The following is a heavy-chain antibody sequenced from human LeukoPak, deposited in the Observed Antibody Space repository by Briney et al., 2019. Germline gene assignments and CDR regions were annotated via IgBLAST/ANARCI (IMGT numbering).Heavy chain of an antibody. CDR3: AKAQGGPITMIVVADAFDI. CDR2: ISGSGGST. Sequence: GGSLRLSCAASGFTFSSYAMSWVRQAPGKGLEWVSAISGSGGSTYYADSVKGRFTISRDNSKNTLYLQMNSLRAEDTAVYYCAKAQGGPITMIVVADAFDIWGQGTMVTVSS. D-gene: IGHD3-22*01. J-gene: IGHJ3*02. V-gene: IGHV3-23*01. CDR1: GFTFSSYA.